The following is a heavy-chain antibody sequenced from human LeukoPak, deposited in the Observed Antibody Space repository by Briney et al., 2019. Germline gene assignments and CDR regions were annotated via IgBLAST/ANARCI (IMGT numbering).Heavy chain of an antibody. CDR2: IYYSGST. Sequence: SETLSLTCTVSDGSISSYYWSRIRQPPGKGLEWIGYIYYSGSTNYNPSLKSRVTISVDTSKNQFSLKLSSVTAADTAVYYCARGGWYFDYWGQGTLVTVSS. CDR1: DGSISSYY. CDR3: ARGGWYFDY. D-gene: IGHD6-19*01. V-gene: IGHV4-59*01. J-gene: IGHJ4*02.